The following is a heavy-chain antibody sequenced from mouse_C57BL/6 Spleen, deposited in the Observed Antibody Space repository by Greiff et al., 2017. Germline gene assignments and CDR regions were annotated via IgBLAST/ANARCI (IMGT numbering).Heavy chain of an antibody. D-gene: IGHD1-1*01. CDR3: ARHGVMTTVVEGYFDV. V-gene: IGHV5-12*01. Sequence: EVKLVESGGGLVQPGGSLKLSCAASGFTFSDSYMYWVRQTPEKRLEWVAYISNGGGSTYYPDTVKGRFTISRDNAKNTLYLQMSRLKSEDTAMYYCARHGVMTTVVEGYFDVWGTGTTVTVSS. CDR2: ISNGGGST. J-gene: IGHJ1*03. CDR1: GFTFSDSY.